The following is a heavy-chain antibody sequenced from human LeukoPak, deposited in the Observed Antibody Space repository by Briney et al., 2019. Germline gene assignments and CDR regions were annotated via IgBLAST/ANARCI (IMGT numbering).Heavy chain of an antibody. CDR3: ARNAAYCMDV. CDR1: GDSISIDYW. Sequence: SETLSLTCAVSGDSISIDYWWSWVRQSPGKGLEWIGEIYRSGSANYNPSLKSRVIISMDKSKNQFSLNLNSVTAADTAVYYCARNAAYCMDVWGQGTTVSVSS. J-gene: IGHJ6*02. CDR2: IYRSGSA. V-gene: IGHV4-4*02.